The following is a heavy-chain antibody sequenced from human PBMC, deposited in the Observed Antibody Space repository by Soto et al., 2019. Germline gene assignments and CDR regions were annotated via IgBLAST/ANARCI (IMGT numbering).Heavy chain of an antibody. D-gene: IGHD3-10*01. J-gene: IGHJ3*02. CDR2: IIPILGIA. V-gene: IGHV1-69*04. CDR3: ARDRGIDPAAFDI. Sequence: SVKVSCKASGGTFSSYTISWVRQAPGQGLEWMGRIIPILGIANYAQKFQGRVTITADKSTSTAYMELSSLRSEDTAVYYCARDRGIDPAAFDIRGQGTMVTGSS. CDR1: GGTFSSYT.